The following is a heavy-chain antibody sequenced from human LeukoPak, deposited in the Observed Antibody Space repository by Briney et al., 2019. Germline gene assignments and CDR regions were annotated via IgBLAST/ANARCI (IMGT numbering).Heavy chain of an antibody. CDR2: MNPDGSTK. CDR3: ARDSGYSAFDY. J-gene: IGHJ4*02. Sequence: GGSLRLSCVASGFAFSSSWMAWVRQAPGKGLEWVANMNPDGSTKNYVDSVRGRFTISRDNAKNSLYLQMNSLRVDDMAVYYCARDSGYSAFDYWGQGTLVTVSS. V-gene: IGHV3-7*05. CDR1: GFAFSSSW. D-gene: IGHD5-12*01.